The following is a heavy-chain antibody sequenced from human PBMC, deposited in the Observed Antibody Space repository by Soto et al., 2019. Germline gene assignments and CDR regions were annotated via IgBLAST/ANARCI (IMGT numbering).Heavy chain of an antibody. CDR3: AKGGPSVYWARFDS. D-gene: IGHD2-8*01. CDR2: LNPNNGET. Sequence: DSVKVSCKASGYRITGYFIHWVGKAPGRGLEGLWLLNPNNGETEFGQNFQGRVTMTRDTSITTVYMEVTRLTSDDTAVYYCAKGGPSVYWARFDSWGQGTRVTVSS. V-gene: IGHV1-2*02. J-gene: IGHJ4*02. CDR1: GYRITGYF.